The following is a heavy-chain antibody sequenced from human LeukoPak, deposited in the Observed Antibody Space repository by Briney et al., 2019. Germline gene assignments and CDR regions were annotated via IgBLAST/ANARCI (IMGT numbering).Heavy chain of an antibody. J-gene: IGHJ4*02. V-gene: IGHV4-59*08. Sequence: SETLSLTCTVSGGSISSYYWSSIRQPPGRGLEWIGYIYYSGSTNYNPSLKSRVTISVDTSKNQFSLKLSSVTAADMAVYYCARGTWLPGYWGQGTLVTVSS. CDR3: ARGTWLPGY. D-gene: IGHD5-12*01. CDR2: IYYSGST. CDR1: GGSISSYY.